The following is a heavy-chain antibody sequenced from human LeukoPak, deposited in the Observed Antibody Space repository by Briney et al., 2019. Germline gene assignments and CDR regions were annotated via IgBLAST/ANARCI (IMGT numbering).Heavy chain of an antibody. CDR1: GGTFSSYA. J-gene: IGHJ5*02. CDR2: IIPIFGTA. V-gene: IGHV1-69*13. D-gene: IGHD1-7*01. CDR3: ARDRVGTTNSWFDT. Sequence: SVKVSCKASGGTFSSYAISWVRQAPGQGLEWMGGIIPIFGTANYAQKFQGRVTITADESTSTAYMELSSLRSEDTAVYYCARDRVGTTNSWFDTWGQGTLVTVSS.